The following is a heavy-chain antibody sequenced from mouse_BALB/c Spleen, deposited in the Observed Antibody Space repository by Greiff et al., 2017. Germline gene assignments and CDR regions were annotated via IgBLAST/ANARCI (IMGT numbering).Heavy chain of an antibody. D-gene: IGHD2-1*01. CDR3: TRGEYGNYVSYFDY. J-gene: IGHJ2*01. V-gene: IGHV1-69*02. Sequence: VQLQQPGAELVRPGASVKLSCKASGYTFTSYWINWVKQRPGQGLEWIGNIYPSDSYTNYNQKFKDKATLTVDKSSSTAYMQLSSPTSEDSAVYYCTRGEYGNYVSYFDYWGQGTTLTVSS. CDR2: IYPSDSYT. CDR1: GYTFTSYW.